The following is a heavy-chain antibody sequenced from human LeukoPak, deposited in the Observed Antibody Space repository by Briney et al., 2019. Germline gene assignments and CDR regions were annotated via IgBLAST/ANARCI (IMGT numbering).Heavy chain of an antibody. CDR3: ARPATLYSSALATFDY. V-gene: IGHV1-69*01. J-gene: IGHJ4*02. D-gene: IGHD6-19*01. CDR1: GGTFSSYA. Sequence: EASVKVSCKASGGTFSSYAISWVRQAPGQGLEWMGGIIPIFGTANYAQKFQGRVTITADESTSTAYMELSSLRSEDTAVYYCARPATLYSSALATFDYWGQGTLVTVSS. CDR2: IIPIFGTA.